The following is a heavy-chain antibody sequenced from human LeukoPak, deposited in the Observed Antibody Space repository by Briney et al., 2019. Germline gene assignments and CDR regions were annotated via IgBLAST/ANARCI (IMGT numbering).Heavy chain of an antibody. Sequence: ASVKVSCKTSGYTFTGYYMHWVRQAPGQGLEWMGWINPSSGGTNLAQNFQDRVTMTRDTSISTAYMELSRLRSDDTAVYYCARGLREIRIDYWGQGTLVTVSS. CDR1: GYTFTGYY. CDR2: INPSSGGT. V-gene: IGHV1-2*02. J-gene: IGHJ4*02. D-gene: IGHD3-16*01. CDR3: ARGLREIRIDY.